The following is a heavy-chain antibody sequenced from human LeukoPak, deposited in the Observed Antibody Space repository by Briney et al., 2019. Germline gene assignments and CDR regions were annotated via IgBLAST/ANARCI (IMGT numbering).Heavy chain of an antibody. CDR2: INPNSGGT. CDR1: GYTFTGYY. D-gene: IGHD3-3*01. V-gene: IGHV1-2*02. Sequence: GASVKVSCKASGYTFTGYYMHRVRQAPGQGLEWMGWINPNSGGTNYAQKFQGRVTMTRDTSISTAYMELSRLRSDDTAVYYCARGDITIFGVVITPTKNWFDPWGQGTLVTVSS. J-gene: IGHJ5*02. CDR3: ARGDITIFGVVITPTKNWFDP.